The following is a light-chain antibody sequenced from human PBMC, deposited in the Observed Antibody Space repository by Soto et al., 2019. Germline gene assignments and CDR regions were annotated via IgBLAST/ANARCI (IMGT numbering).Light chain of an antibody. J-gene: IGLJ2*01. CDR2: DVT. CDR1: SSDVGAYNY. V-gene: IGLV2-14*01. Sequence: QSALTQPASVSTSPGQSITISCTGTSSDVGAYNYVSWYQQHPGKAPKLMIYDVTNRPSGVSDRFSGSKSGNTASLTISGLQAEDEAHYYCSSYTSGSTLVVFGGGTKLTV. CDR3: SSYTSGSTLVV.